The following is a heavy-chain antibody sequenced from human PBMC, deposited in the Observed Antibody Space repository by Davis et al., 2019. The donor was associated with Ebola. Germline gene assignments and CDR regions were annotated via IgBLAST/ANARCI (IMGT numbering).Heavy chain of an antibody. V-gene: IGHV1-8*02. CDR1: GYTFTSHG. Sequence: ASVKVSCKASGYTFTSHGISWVRQAPGQGLEWMGWMNPNSGNTGYAQKFQGRVTMTRNTAINTAYMELSSLSSEDTAVYYCARGTRSGDYWGQGTLVTVSS. J-gene: IGHJ4*02. CDR3: ARGTRSGDY. CDR2: MNPNSGNT. D-gene: IGHD6-19*01.